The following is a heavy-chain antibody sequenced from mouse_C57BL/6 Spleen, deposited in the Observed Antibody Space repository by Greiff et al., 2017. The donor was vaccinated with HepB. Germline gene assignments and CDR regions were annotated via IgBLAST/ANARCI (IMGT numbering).Heavy chain of an antibody. CDR1: GYTFTSYT. Sequence: VQLQQSGAELARPGASVKMSCKASGYTFTSYTMHWVKQRPGQGLEWIGYINPSSGYTKSNQKFKDKATLTADKSSSTAYMQLSSLTSEDSAVYYCARPFLGDAMDYWGKGTSVTVSS. V-gene: IGHV1-4*01. J-gene: IGHJ4*01. D-gene: IGHD3-3*01. CDR2: INPSSGYT. CDR3: ARPFLGDAMDY.